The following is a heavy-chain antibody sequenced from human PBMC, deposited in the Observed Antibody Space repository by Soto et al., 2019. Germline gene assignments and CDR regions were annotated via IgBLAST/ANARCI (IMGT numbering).Heavy chain of an antibody. J-gene: IGHJ4*02. CDR1: GYTFTGYY. CDR3: AREEYSSSIRAAYFDY. V-gene: IGHV1-2*02. Sequence: ASVKVSCKASGYTFTGYYMHWVRQAPVQGHESVGWINPNSGGTNYAQKFQGRVTMTRDTSISTAYMELSRLRSDDTAVYYCAREEYSSSIRAAYFDYWGQGTLVTVS. D-gene: IGHD6-6*01. CDR2: INPNSGGT.